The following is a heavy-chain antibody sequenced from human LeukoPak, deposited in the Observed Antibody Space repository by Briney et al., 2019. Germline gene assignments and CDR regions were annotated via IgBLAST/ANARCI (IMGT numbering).Heavy chain of an antibody. Sequence: GGSLRLSCAASGFTLSTYTMNWVRQAPGKGLEWVSSISSSSSYIYYADSVKGRFTISRDNSKNTLYLQMNSLRAEDTAVYYCAKDSGIAVAGNWFDPWGQGTLVTVSS. J-gene: IGHJ5*02. CDR2: ISSSSSYI. V-gene: IGHV3-21*04. CDR1: GFTLSTYT. D-gene: IGHD6-19*01. CDR3: AKDSGIAVAGNWFDP.